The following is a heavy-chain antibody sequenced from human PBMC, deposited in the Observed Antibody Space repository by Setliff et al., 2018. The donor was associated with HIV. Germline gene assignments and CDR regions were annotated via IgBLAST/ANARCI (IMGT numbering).Heavy chain of an antibody. Sequence: SETLSLTCTVSGGSISNGYYYWSWIRQPTGKGLEWIGHIYTSGSTKYDPSLKSRVTISVDTSKNKFSLKLSSVTATDTAVYYCARGGREYGVNYYYYYMDVWGKGTTVTVSS. CDR2: IYTSGST. CDR3: ARGGREYGVNYYYYYMDV. J-gene: IGHJ6*03. V-gene: IGHV4-61*09. D-gene: IGHD3-10*01. CDR1: GGSISNGYYY.